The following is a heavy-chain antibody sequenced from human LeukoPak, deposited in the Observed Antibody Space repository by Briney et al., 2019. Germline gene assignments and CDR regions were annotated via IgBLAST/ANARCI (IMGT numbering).Heavy chain of an antibody. V-gene: IGHV3-23*01. CDR1: GFTFDDYA. Sequence: PGGSLRLSCAASGFTFDDYAMHWVRQAPGKGLEWLSVISGGSSGSTYYADSVRGRFTISRDNSRNTVYLQMNSLRAEDTAVYYCAKDDRWLQFCCWGQGTLVTVSA. D-gene: IGHD5-24*01. CDR3: AKDDRWLQFCC. J-gene: IGHJ4*02. CDR2: ISGGSSGST.